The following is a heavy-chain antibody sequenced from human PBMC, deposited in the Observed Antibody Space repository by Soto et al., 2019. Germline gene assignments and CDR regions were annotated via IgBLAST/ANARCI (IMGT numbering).Heavy chain of an antibody. J-gene: IGHJ4*02. CDR3: AKEGLMGFSGFFYY. CDR1: GFTFSSYA. Sequence: GGSLGLSCAASGFTFSSYAMSCVRQAPGKGLEWVSAISGSGSNTYYADSVEGRFTISRDNSKNTLYLQMNSLRAEDTAVYYCAKEGLMGFSGFFYYCGRGTLVTVSS. CDR2: ISGSGSNT. D-gene: IGHD2-8*01. V-gene: IGHV3-23*01.